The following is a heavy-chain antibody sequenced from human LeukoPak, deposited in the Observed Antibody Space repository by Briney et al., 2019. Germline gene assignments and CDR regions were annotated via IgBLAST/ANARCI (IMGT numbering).Heavy chain of an antibody. D-gene: IGHD3-10*01. CDR3: ARGGYYGSGNDFRFDP. V-gene: IGHV4-61*05. CDR2: IYYSGST. CDR1: GGSFSSSNSL. J-gene: IGHJ5*02. Sequence: TSETLSLTCAVSGGSFSSSNSLWAWIRQPPGKGLEWIGYIYYSGSTNYKPSLKSRVTISVDTSKNQFSLKLSSVTAADTAVYYCARGGYYGSGNDFRFDPWGQGTLVTVSS.